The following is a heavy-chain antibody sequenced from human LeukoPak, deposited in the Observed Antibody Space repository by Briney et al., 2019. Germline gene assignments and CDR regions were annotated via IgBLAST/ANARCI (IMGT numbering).Heavy chain of an antibody. D-gene: IGHD6-13*01. V-gene: IGHV4-61*02. CDR3: ARGPYSSSWYGWFDP. CDR2: IYTSGST. CDR1: GGSISSGSYY. Sequence: SETLSLTCTVSGGSISSGSYYWSWIRQPAGRGLEWIGRIYTSGSTNYNPSLKSRVTISVDTSKNQSSLKLSSVTAADTAVYCCARGPYSSSWYGWFDPWGQGTLVTVSS. J-gene: IGHJ5*02.